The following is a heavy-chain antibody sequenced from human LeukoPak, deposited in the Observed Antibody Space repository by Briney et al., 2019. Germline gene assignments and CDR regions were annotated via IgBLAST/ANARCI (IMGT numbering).Heavy chain of an antibody. CDR3: ARESALGGPISGSYLRYYFDY. V-gene: IGHV4-30-2*01. J-gene: IGHJ4*02. CDR2: IYHSGST. CDR1: GGSISSGGYY. Sequence: PSETLSLTCTVSGGSISSGGYYWSWIRQPPGKGLEWIGYIYHSGSTYYNPSLKSRVTMSVDRSKNQFSLKLSSVTAADTAVYYCARESALGGPISGSYLRYYFDYWGQGTLVTVSS. D-gene: IGHD1-26*01.